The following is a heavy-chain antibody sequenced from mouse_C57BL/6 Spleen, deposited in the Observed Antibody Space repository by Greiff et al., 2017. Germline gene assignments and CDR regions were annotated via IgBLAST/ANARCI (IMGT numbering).Heavy chain of an antibody. Sequence: EVMLVESGGGLVKPGGSLKLSCAASGFTFSSYAMSWVRQTPEKRLEWVATISDGGSYTYYPDNVKGRFTISRDNAKNNLYLQMSHLKSEDTAMYYCARALYYYGSSFDYWGQGTTLTVSS. CDR2: ISDGGSYT. CDR1: GFTFSSYA. CDR3: ARALYYYGSSFDY. V-gene: IGHV5-4*03. J-gene: IGHJ2*01. D-gene: IGHD1-1*01.